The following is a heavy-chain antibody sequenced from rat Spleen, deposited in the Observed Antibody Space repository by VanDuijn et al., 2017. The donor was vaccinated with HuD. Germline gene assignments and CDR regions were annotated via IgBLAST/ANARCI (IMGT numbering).Heavy chain of an antibody. CDR2: ISTGGGNT. CDR3: ARRHYGYTDYFDF. Sequence: EVQLVESGGGLVQPGRSMKLSCAASGFTFSNYYMAWVRQAPTKGLEWVASISTGGGNTYYRDSVKGRFTISRDNPESTLYLQMDSLRSEDTATYYCARRHYGYTDYFDFWGQGVMVTVSP. CDR1: GFTFSNYY. D-gene: IGHD1-9*01. V-gene: IGHV5-25*01. J-gene: IGHJ2*01.